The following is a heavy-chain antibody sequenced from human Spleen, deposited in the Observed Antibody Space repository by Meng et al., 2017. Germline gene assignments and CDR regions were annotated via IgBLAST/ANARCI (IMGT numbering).Heavy chain of an antibody. CDR3: ARGPTTMAHDFDY. Sequence: GPLQQWGAGLLKPSEILSLTCVVSGGSFSDYYWSWIRQPPGKGLEWIGEINHSGSTNYNPSLESRATISVDTSQSNLSLKLSSVTAADSAVYYCARGPTTMAHDFDYWGQGTLVTVSS. V-gene: IGHV4-34*01. CDR1: GGSFSDYY. CDR2: INHSGST. J-gene: IGHJ4*02. D-gene: IGHD4-11*01.